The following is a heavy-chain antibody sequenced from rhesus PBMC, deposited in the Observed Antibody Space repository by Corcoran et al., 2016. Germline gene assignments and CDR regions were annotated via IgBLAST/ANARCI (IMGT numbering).Heavy chain of an antibody. CDR3: AKGFEVITALDY. J-gene: IGHJ4*01. CDR2: ISSSGGST. Sequence: EVQLVETGGGLVQPGGSLKLSGAASGFAFSSYGMSWVRQAPGKGLEGVSAISSSGGSTDYEDAVKCRFTITRDNSKNPLSLQMNSLRAEDKAVYYCAKGFEVITALDYWGQGVLVTVSS. V-gene: IGHV3S5*01. CDR1: GFAFSSYG. D-gene: IGHD2-15*01.